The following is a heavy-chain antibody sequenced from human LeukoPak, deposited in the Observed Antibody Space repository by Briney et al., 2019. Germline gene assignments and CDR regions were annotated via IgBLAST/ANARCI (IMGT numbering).Heavy chain of an antibody. J-gene: IGHJ6*02. CDR1: GGSISSFY. V-gene: IGHV4-59*08. Sequence: PSETLSLTCTVSGGSISSFYWSWIRQPPGKGLEWIGYIYYSGSTNYNPSLKSRVTMSVDTSKNQFSLKLSSVTAADTAVYYCARHEYYGSEYGMDVWGQGTTVTVSS. CDR3: ARHEYYGSEYGMDV. D-gene: IGHD3-10*01. CDR2: IYYSGST.